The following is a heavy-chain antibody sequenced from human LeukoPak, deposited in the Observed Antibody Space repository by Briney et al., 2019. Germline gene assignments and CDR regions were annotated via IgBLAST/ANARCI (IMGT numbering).Heavy chain of an antibody. CDR2: ISYDGSNK. Sequence: GRSLRLSCAASGFTFSSYGMHWVRQAPGKGLEWVAVISYDGSNKYYADSVKGRFTISRDNSKNTLYLQMNSLRAEDTAVYYCAKAAKPSRYSSSWYWYFDLWGRGTLVTVSS. CDR3: AKAAKPSRYSSSWYWYFDL. J-gene: IGHJ2*01. D-gene: IGHD6-13*01. V-gene: IGHV3-30*18. CDR1: GFTFSSYG.